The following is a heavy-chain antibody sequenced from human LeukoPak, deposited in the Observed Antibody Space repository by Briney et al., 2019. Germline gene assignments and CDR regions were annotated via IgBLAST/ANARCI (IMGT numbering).Heavy chain of an antibody. D-gene: IGHD6-13*01. Sequence: PSETLSLTCTDSGASIENHYWSWIRQPAGKGLEWIGRFEPSGTTKYNPSLKSRITMSVDTSKNQFSLELNSVTAADTAVYCCAKEGAAAGPDFDLWGQGTLVIVSS. CDR3: AKEGAAAGPDFDL. CDR1: GASIENHY. CDR2: FEPSGTT. J-gene: IGHJ4*02. V-gene: IGHV4-4*07.